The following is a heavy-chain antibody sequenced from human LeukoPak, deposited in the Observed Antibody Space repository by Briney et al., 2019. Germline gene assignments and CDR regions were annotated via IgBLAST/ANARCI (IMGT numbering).Heavy chain of an antibody. CDR2: IYYSGST. Sequence: SETLSLTCTVSGGSISSGGYYWSWIRQHPGKGLEWIGYIYYSGSTYYNPSLKSRVTISVDTSKNQFSLKLSSVTAADTAVYYCARGRKTQFQHWGQGTLVTVSS. CDR3: ARGRKTQFQH. V-gene: IGHV4-31*03. CDR1: GGSISSGGYY. J-gene: IGHJ1*01.